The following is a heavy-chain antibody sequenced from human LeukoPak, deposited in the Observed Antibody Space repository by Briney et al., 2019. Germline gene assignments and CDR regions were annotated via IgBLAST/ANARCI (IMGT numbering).Heavy chain of an antibody. CDR2: INHSGST. J-gene: IGHJ4*02. CDR1: GGSFSGYY. D-gene: IGHD5-18*01. CDR3: ARRGGYSYGLLDY. Sequence: SETLSLTCAVYGGSFSGYYWSWIRQPPGKGLEWIGEINHSGSTNYNPSLKSRVTISVDTSKNQFSLKLSSVTAADTAVYYCARRGGYSYGLLDYWGQGTLVTVSS. V-gene: IGHV4-34*01.